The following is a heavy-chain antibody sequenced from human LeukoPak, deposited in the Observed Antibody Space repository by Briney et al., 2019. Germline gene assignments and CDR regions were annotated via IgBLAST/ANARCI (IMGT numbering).Heavy chain of an antibody. CDR1: GYTFTSYG. CDR2: ISAYNGNT. Sequence: ASVKVSCKASGYTFTSYGISWVRQAPGQGLEWMGWISAYNGNTNYAQKLQGRVTMTTDTSTSTAYMELRSLRSDDTAVYYCARAIAVAGYDAFDFWGQGTMVTVSS. V-gene: IGHV1-18*01. J-gene: IGHJ3*01. D-gene: IGHD6-19*01. CDR3: ARAIAVAGYDAFDF.